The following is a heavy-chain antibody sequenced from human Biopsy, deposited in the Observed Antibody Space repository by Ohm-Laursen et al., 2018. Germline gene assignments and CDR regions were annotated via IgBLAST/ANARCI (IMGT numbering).Heavy chain of an antibody. J-gene: IGHJ5*02. Sequence: GTLSLTCNASGGDINNYYWSWIRQPAGKGLEWIGRIYPGGSTNYNPSLKSRVTVSVDTSKKQLSLRLRSVTAADTAVYYCARDYDTSGYYYVSWGQGTLVTVSS. CDR3: ARDYDTSGYYYVS. CDR2: IYPGGST. D-gene: IGHD3-22*01. V-gene: IGHV4-4*07. CDR1: GGDINNYY.